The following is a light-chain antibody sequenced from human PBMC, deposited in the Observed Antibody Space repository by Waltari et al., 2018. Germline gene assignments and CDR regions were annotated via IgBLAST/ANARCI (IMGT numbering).Light chain of an antibody. J-gene: IGKJ1*01. V-gene: IGKV2-28*01. CDR3: MHSLQTPWT. Sequence: DIVMTQSPLSLPVTPGEPASISCTSSQSLLHSHGYNSLGWYLQKPGQSPQLLIYLGSNRASGVPDRFSGSGSGTDFTLKISRLEAEDVGVYFCMHSLQTPWTFGQGTRVEIK. CDR1: QSLLHSHGYNS. CDR2: LGS.